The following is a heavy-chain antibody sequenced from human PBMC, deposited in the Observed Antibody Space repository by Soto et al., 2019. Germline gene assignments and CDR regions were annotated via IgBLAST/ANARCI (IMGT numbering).Heavy chain of an antibody. Sequence: SETLSLTXTVSGGSISSYYWSWIRQPPGKGLEWIGYIYYSGSTNYNPSLKSRVTISVDTSKNQFSLKLSSVTAADTAVYYCARFKDTAMVTRFDYWGQGTLVTISS. CDR1: GGSISSYY. D-gene: IGHD5-18*01. CDR3: ARFKDTAMVTRFDY. V-gene: IGHV4-59*01. CDR2: IYYSGST. J-gene: IGHJ4*02.